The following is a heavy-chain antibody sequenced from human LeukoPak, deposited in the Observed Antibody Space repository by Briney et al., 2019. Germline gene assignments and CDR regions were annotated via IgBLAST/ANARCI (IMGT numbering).Heavy chain of an antibody. CDR1: GDSVSSNSAA. J-gene: IGHJ4*02. V-gene: IGHV6-1*01. D-gene: IGHD3-10*01. CDR3: ARADYYYGSGSYLDY. CDR2: TYYRSKWYN. Sequence: SQTLSPTCAISGDSVSSNSAAWNWIRQSPSRGLEWLGRTYYRSKWYNDYAVSAKSRITINPDTSKNQFSLQLNSVTPEDTAVYYCARADYYYGSGSYLDYWGQGTLVTVSS.